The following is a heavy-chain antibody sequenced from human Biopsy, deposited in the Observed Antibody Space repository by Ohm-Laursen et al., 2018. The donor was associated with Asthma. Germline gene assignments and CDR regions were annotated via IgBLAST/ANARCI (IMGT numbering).Heavy chain of an antibody. D-gene: IGHD3-22*01. V-gene: IGHV4-30-2*01. J-gene: IGHJ6*02. Sequence: SETLSLTCAVSGDSINSGGFSLDWIPPPPGKGLEWIAYLFHPGATPYNPSLKSRVTISVDRSKRQFSLKVNSVTAADTAVYYCARMITMIQAANYYSYAMDVWGQGTTVTVSS. CDR1: GDSINSGGFS. CDR3: ARMITMIQAANYYSYAMDV. CDR2: LFHPGAT.